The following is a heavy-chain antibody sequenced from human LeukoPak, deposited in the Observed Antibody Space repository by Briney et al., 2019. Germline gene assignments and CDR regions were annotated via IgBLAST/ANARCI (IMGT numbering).Heavy chain of an antibody. CDR1: GGSISTYY. CDR3: VRSGKYYDAIDF. J-gene: IGHJ4*02. CDR2: IYYSGST. V-gene: IGHV4-59*01. Sequence: SETLSLTCTVSGGSISTYYWSWIRQPPGRGLEWIGYIYYSGSTNYSPSLKSRVTISVDTSRNQFSLKLSSVTAADTAVYYCVRSGKYYDAIDFWGQGTLVTVSS. D-gene: IGHD3-3*01.